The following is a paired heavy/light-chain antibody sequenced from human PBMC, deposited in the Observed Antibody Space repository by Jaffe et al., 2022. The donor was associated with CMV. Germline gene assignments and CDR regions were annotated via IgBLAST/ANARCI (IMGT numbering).Heavy chain of an antibody. Sequence: QVQLQQWGAGLLKPSETLSLTCAVYGGSFSGYYWSWIRQPPGKGLEWIGEINHSGSTNYNPSLKSRVTISVDTSKNQFSLKLSSVTAADTAVYYCARGMYYDFWSGYLSSGYFDYWGQGTLVTVSS. CDR1: GGSFSGYY. CDR2: INHSGST. V-gene: IGHV4-34*01. CDR3: ARGMYYDFWSGYLSSGYFDY. D-gene: IGHD3-3*01. J-gene: IGHJ4*02.
Light chain of an antibody. Sequence: DIQMTQSPSSLSASVGDRVTITCRASQGIRNDLGWYQQKPGKAPKRLIYAASSLQSGVPSRFSGSGSGTEFTLTISSLQPEDFATYYCLQHNSYPLTFGQGTKLEIK. J-gene: IGKJ2*01. CDR3: LQHNSYPLT. CDR1: QGIRND. CDR2: AAS. V-gene: IGKV1-17*01.